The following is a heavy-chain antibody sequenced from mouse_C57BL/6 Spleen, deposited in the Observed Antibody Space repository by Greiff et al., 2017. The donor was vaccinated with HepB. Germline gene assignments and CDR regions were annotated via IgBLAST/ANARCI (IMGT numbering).Heavy chain of an antibody. Sequence: QVQLQQPGAELVMPGASVKLSCKASGYTFNSYWMHWVKQRPGQGLEWIGEIDPSDSYTNYNQKFKGKSTLTVDKSSSTAYMQLSSLTSEDSAVYYCARSDSNYRLFDYWGQGTTLTVSS. J-gene: IGHJ2*01. D-gene: IGHD2-5*01. CDR2: IDPSDSYT. CDR3: ARSDSNYRLFDY. V-gene: IGHV1-69*01. CDR1: GYTFNSYW.